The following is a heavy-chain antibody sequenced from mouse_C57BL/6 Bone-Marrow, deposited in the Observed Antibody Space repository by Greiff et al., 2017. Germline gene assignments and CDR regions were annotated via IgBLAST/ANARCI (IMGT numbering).Heavy chain of an antibody. J-gene: IGHJ1*03. CDR3: ARSGGNYFYWYFDV. D-gene: IGHD2-1*01. CDR2: IYPGDGDT. Sequence: QVQLQQSGAELVKPGASVKISCKASGYAFSSYWMNWVKQRPGQGLEWIGQIYPGDGDTNYNGKFKGKATLTADKSSSPAYMQLSSLTSEDSAVYFCARSGGNYFYWYFDVWGTGTTVTVSS. CDR1: GYAFSSYW. V-gene: IGHV1-80*01.